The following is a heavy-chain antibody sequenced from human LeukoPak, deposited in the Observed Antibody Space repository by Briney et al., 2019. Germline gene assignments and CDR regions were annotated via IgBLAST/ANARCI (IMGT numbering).Heavy chain of an antibody. J-gene: IGHJ5*02. V-gene: IGHV4-59*01. Sequence: SETLSLTCTVSGGSINNYYWSWIRQPPGKGLEWIGYTYYSGTTNYNPSLKNRVSISVDTSKNQFSLKLNSVTAADTAVYYCARGPADSGPRGSGGFDPWGQGTLVTVSS. CDR1: GGSINNYY. CDR3: ARGPADSGPRGSGGFDP. CDR2: TYYSGTT. D-gene: IGHD6-19*01.